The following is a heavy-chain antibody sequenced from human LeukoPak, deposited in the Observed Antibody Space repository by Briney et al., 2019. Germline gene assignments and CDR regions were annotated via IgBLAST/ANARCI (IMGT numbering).Heavy chain of an antibody. Sequence: GGSLRLSCAASGFTFSDHWMHWVRQAPGKGLVWVSRIRGDGTVTNYADSVKGRFTISRDNAKNTLFLQVDSLRGDDTAVYYCVRGGTGSSVFGYWGQGTLVTVSS. CDR3: VRGGTGSSVFGY. CDR2: IRGDGTVT. D-gene: IGHD6-6*01. J-gene: IGHJ4*02. CDR1: GFTFSDHW. V-gene: IGHV3-74*01.